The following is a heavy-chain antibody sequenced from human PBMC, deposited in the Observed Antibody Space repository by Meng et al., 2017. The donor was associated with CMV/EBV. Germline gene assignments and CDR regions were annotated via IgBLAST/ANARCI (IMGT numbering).Heavy chain of an antibody. CDR3: ARAYCSSTSCYTNYYGMDV. Sequence: ASVKVSCKASGYTFTSYGISWVRQAPGQGLEWMGWISAYNGNTNYAQKLQGRVTMTTDTSTSTAYMELRSLISDDTAVYYCARAYCSSTSCYTNYYGMDVWGQGTTVTVSS. J-gene: IGHJ6*02. D-gene: IGHD2-2*02. V-gene: IGHV1-18*01. CDR2: ISAYNGNT. CDR1: GYTFTSYG.